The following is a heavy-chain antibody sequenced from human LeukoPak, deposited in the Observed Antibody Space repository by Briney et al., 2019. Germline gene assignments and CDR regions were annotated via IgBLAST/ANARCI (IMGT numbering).Heavy chain of an antibody. CDR2: INPNSGGT. D-gene: IGHD2-15*01. CDR3: ARATEAATSRANWFDP. V-gene: IGHV1-2*02. J-gene: IGHJ5*02. Sequence: GASVEVPCKASGYTFTGYYMHWVRQAPGQGLEWMGWINPNSGGTNYAQKFQGRVTMTRDTSISTAYMELSRLRSDDTAVYYCARATEAATSRANWFDPWGQGTLVTVSS. CDR1: GYTFTGYY.